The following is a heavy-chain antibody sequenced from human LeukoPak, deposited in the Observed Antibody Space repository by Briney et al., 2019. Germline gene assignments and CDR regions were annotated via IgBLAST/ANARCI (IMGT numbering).Heavy chain of an antibody. CDR2: INPNSGGT. V-gene: IGHV1-2*02. CDR1: GYTFTSYY. J-gene: IGHJ4*02. Sequence: ASVKVSCKASGYTFTSYYIHWVRQAPGQGLEWMGWINPNSGGTNYAQKFQGRVTMTRDTSISTVYMELSRLRSDDTAVYYCAKDRAVATIGGIDYWGQGTLVTVSS. CDR3: AKDRAVATIGGIDY. D-gene: IGHD5-12*01.